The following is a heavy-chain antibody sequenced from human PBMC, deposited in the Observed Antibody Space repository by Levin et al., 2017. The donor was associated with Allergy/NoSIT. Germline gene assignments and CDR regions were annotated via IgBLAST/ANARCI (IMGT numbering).Heavy chain of an antibody. J-gene: IGHJ5*02. CDR1: GGSFSGYY. V-gene: IGHV4-34*01. D-gene: IGHD3-10*01. CDR2: INHSGST. CDR3: ARARGGMIRGVVLKSGWFDP. Sequence: SETLSLTCAVYGGSFSGYYWSWIRQPPGKGLEWIGEINHSGSTNYNPSLKSRVTISVDTSKNQFSLKLSSVTAADTAVYYCARARGGMIRGVVLKSGWFDPWGQGTLVNVSS.